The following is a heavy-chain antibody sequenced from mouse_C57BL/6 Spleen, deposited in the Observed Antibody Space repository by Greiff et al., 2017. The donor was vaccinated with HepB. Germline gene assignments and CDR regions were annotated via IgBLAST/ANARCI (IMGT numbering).Heavy chain of an antibody. D-gene: IGHD2-4*01. Sequence: VQRVESGPGLVQPSQSLSITCTVSGFSLTSYGVHWVRQPPGKGLEWLGVIWSGGSTDYNAAFISRLSISKDNSKSQVFFKMNSLQADDTAIYYCAGDYDGFAYWGQGTLVTVSA. CDR3: AGDYDGFAY. V-gene: IGHV2-4*01. CDR2: IWSGGST. CDR1: GFSLTSYG. J-gene: IGHJ3*01.